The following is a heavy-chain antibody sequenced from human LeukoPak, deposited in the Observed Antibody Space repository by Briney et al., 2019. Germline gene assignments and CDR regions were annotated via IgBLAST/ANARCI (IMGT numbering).Heavy chain of an antibody. CDR2: IYTSGRT. Sequence: PSETLSPTCTVSGGSISSYYWSWIRQPPGKGLGWIGYIYTSGRTNYNPSLKSRVTISEDASKNQFSLKLSSVTAADTAVYYCARRYREYSSSSGVFVLGHFDYWGQGTLVTVSS. V-gene: IGHV4-4*09. D-gene: IGHD6-6*01. CDR1: GGSISSYY. CDR3: ARRYREYSSSSGVFVLGHFDY. J-gene: IGHJ4*02.